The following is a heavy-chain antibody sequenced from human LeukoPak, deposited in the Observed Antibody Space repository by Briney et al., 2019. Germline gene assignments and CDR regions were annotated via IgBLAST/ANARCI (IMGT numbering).Heavy chain of an antibody. J-gene: IGHJ4*02. CDR1: GYSFSDNY. V-gene: IGHV1-2*02. CDR2: INPNSGGT. Sequence: ASVKVSCKASGYSFSDNYMHWVRQAPGQGLEWMGWINPNSGGTNYAQKFQGRVTMTRDASIGTAYLELSRLTSDDTAVYYCAREVYGDSSFDYWGQGTLLTVSS. D-gene: IGHD4-17*01. CDR3: AREVYGDSSFDY.